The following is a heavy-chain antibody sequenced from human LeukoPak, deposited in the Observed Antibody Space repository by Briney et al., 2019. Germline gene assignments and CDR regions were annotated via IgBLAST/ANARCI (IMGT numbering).Heavy chain of an antibody. CDR1: GLTFSSAW. Sequence: GGSLRLSCAASGLTFSSAWMTWVRQAPGKGLEWVANIKQDGSEKYYVDSVKGRFTISRDNAKNSLYLQMNSLRAEDTAVYYCARDSGSYHFDYWGQGTLVTVSS. CDR2: IKQDGSEK. V-gene: IGHV3-7*01. J-gene: IGHJ4*02. D-gene: IGHD1-26*01. CDR3: ARDSGSYHFDY.